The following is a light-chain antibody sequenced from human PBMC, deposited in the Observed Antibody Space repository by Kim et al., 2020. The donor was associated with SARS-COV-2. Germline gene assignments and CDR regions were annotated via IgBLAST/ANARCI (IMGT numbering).Light chain of an antibody. CDR2: YDS. CDR1: NIGSKS. J-gene: IGLJ1*01. CDR3: QVWDSSSDHV. Sequence: SYELTQPPSVSVAPGKTDRITCGGNNIGSKSVHWYQQKPGQAPVLVIYYDSDRPSGIPERFSGSNSGNTATLTISRVEAGDEADYYCQVWDSSSDHVFGTGTKVTVL. V-gene: IGLV3-21*04.